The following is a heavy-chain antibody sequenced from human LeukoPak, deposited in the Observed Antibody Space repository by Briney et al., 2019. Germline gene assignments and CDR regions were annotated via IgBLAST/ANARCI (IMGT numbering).Heavy chain of an antibody. D-gene: IGHD3-3*01. CDR1: GGSFSGYY. V-gene: IGHV4-34*01. Sequence: SETLSLTCAVYGGSFSGYYWSWIRQPPGKGLEWIGEINHSGSTNYNPSLKSRVTISVDTSKNQFSLKLSSVTAADTAVYYCARPAIFRALDVWGKGTTVTVSS. CDR2: INHSGST. CDR3: ARPAIFRALDV. J-gene: IGHJ6*04.